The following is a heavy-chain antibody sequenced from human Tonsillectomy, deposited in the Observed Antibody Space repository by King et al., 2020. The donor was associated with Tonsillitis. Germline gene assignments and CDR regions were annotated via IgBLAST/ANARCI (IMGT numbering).Heavy chain of an antibody. J-gene: IGHJ4*02. CDR2: IKQDGNEK. Sequence: VQLVESGGGLVQPGGSLRLSCAASGFTFSTYWMSRVRQAPGKGLEWVANIKQDGNEKFYVDSVKGRFTISRDNAKNSLYLQMNSLRAEDTAVYYCASCSGSIDYWGQGTLVTVSS. D-gene: IGHD2-15*01. CDR3: ASCSGSIDY. V-gene: IGHV3-7*03. CDR1: GFTFSTYW.